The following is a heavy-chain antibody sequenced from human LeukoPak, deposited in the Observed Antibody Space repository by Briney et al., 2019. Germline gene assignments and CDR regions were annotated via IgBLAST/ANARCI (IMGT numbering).Heavy chain of an antibody. CDR1: GYTFTGYY. Sequence: SVKVSCKASGYTFTGYYMHWVRQAPGQGLEWMGGIIPIFGTANYAQKFQGRVTITADESTSTAYMELSSLRSEDTAVYYCARGARKYQLLYPRLDNWFDPWGQGTLVTVSS. CDR3: ARGARKYQLLYPRLDNWFDP. V-gene: IGHV1-69*13. J-gene: IGHJ5*02. CDR2: IIPIFGTA. D-gene: IGHD2-2*02.